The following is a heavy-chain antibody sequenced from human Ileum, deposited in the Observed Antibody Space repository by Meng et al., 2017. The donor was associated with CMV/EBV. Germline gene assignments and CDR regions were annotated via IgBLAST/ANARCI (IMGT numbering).Heavy chain of an antibody. D-gene: IGHD2-15*01. CDR2: IYSNGAT. J-gene: IGHJ5*02. CDR3: ARWGSGMSPTADWFDP. Sequence: QVTLQEPGQGLVKPSETLSLICTVSGDSMNDYFWTWIRQPAGKGLEWIGRIYSNGATNYNPSLQSRVTMSIDTSKNQFSLKVTSVTAADTAVYYCARWGSGMSPTADWFDPWGQGTLVTVSS. V-gene: IGHV4-4*07. CDR1: GDSMNDYF.